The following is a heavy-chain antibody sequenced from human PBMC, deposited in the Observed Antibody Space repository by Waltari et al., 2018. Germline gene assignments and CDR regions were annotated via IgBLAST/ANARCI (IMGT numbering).Heavy chain of an antibody. CDR1: GYTFTSYY. Sequence: QVQLVQSGAEVKKPGASVKVSCKASGYTFTSYYMHWVRQAPGQGLEWMGIINPRGGSTSYAQKFQGRVTMTRDTSTSTVYMELSSLRSEDTAVYYCATTSPRFWFDPWGQGTLVTVSS. CDR2: INPRGGST. V-gene: IGHV1-46*01. CDR3: ATTSPRFWFDP. J-gene: IGHJ5*02.